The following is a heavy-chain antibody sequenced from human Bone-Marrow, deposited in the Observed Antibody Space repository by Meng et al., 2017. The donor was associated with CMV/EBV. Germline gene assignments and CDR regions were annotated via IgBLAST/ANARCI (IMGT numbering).Heavy chain of an antibody. D-gene: IGHD7-27*01. CDR2: ISSSSSTI. CDR1: GFTFSSYS. V-gene: IGHV3-48*04. Sequence: GGSLRLSCGASGFTFSSYSMNWVRQAPGKGLEWVSYISSSSSTIYYADSVKGRFTISRDNAKNSLYLQMNSLRAEDTAVYYCASRGHPLGTYYFDYWGQGTLVTVSS. J-gene: IGHJ4*02. CDR3: ASRGHPLGTYYFDY.